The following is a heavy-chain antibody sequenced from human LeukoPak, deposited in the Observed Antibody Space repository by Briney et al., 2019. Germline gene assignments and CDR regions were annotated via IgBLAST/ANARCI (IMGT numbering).Heavy chain of an antibody. J-gene: IGHJ5*02. CDR1: GFDLNTYE. V-gene: IGHV3-48*03. Sequence: GGSLGLSCVASGFDLNTYEMNWVRQAPGKGLEWIADITISGHTKNYADSVKGRFTISRDNAGTSLYLQMNSPRVEDTGVYYCARGDPHADLWGQGTLVTVPS. CDR3: ARGDPHADL. CDR2: ITISGHTK.